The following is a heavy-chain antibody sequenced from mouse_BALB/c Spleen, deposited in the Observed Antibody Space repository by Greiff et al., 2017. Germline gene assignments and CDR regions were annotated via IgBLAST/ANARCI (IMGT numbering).Heavy chain of an antibody. CDR2: INSNGGST. V-gene: IGHV5-6-3*01. CDR1: GFTFSSYG. CDR3: ARAITTVVFDY. D-gene: IGHD1-1*01. Sequence: EVQLVESGGGLVQPGGSLKLSCAASGFTFSSYGMSWVRQTPDKRLELVATINSNGGSTYYPDSVKGRFTISRDNAKNTLYLQMSSLKSEDTAMYYCARAITTVVFDYWGQGTTLTVSS. J-gene: IGHJ2*01.